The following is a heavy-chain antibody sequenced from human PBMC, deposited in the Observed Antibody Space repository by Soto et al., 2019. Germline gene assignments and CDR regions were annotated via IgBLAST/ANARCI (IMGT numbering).Heavy chain of an antibody. D-gene: IGHD5-12*01. J-gene: IGHJ5*02. CDR3: ARVLGGYDRNWFDP. Sequence: SETLSLTCAVYGESFSGYYWSWIRQPPGKGLEWIGEINHSGSTNYNPSLKSRVTISVDTSKNQFSLKLSSVTAADTAVYYCARVLGGYDRNWFDPWGQGTLVTVSS. CDR2: INHSGST. CDR1: GESFSGYY. V-gene: IGHV4-34*01.